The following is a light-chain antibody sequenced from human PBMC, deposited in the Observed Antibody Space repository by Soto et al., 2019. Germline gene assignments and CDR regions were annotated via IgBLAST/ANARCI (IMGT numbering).Light chain of an antibody. CDR1: QSVSSN. J-gene: IGKJ4*01. CDR3: QQYNDWPRRLT. V-gene: IGKV3-15*01. CDR2: GAS. Sequence: VLTQSPGTLSLSPGETATLSCRASQSVSSNLLAWYQQKPGQAPRLLIYGASTRATGIPARFSGSGSGTEFTLTISSLQSEDFAVYYCQQYNDWPRRLTFGGGTKVDI.